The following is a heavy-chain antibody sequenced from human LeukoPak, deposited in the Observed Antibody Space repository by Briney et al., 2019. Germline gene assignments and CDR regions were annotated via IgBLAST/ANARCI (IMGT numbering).Heavy chain of an antibody. Sequence: GGSLRLSCAASGFTFSSYAMHWVRQAPGKGLEGGAVISYDGSNKYYADSVKGRFTISRDNSKNTLYLQMNSLRAEDTAVYYCARDHAVYYYGSGSYSALWGQGTPVTVSS. J-gene: IGHJ1*01. CDR1: GFTFSSYA. CDR3: ARDHAVYYYGSGSYSAL. D-gene: IGHD3-10*01. CDR2: ISYDGSNK. V-gene: IGHV3-30*04.